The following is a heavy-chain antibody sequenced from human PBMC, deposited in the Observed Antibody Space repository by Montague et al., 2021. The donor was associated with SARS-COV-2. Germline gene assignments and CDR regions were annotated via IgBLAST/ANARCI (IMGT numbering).Heavy chain of an antibody. CDR2: VHYSGKT. Sequence: ETLSLTCTVSGVSVKNYYRRWIRQPPGKGLEWIGYVHYSGKTKTNPPFQNPISISLDSSKKQFYPSLTSVTSAGAAVYYCAIHHISTMYGYSWFDPGGRGTLVT. CDR3: AIHHISTMYGYSWFDP. J-gene: IGHJ5*02. V-gene: IGHV4-59*02. D-gene: IGHD1-14*01. CDR1: GVSVKNYY.